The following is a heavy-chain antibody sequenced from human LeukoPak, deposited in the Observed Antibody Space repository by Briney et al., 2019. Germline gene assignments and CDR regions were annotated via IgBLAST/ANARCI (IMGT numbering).Heavy chain of an antibody. J-gene: IGHJ4*02. V-gene: IGHV3-21*01. D-gene: IGHD5-18*01. CDR1: EFTFNTYT. CDR2: ISSSSSDI. CDR3: ASFRGYNYGYPGFDY. Sequence: PGGSLRLSCEASEFTFNTYTMNWVRQAPGKGLEWVSSISSSSSDIYYADSVKGRFTISRDNAKNSLYLQMNSLRAEDTAVYYCASFRGYNYGYPGFDYWGQGTLVTVSS.